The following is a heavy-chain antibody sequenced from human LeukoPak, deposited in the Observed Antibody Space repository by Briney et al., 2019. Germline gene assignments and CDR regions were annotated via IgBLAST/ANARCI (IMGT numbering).Heavy chain of an antibody. J-gene: IGHJ4*02. V-gene: IGHV3-30*18. CDR1: GFMFSAYG. D-gene: IGHD2-15*01. CDR3: AKDGDCGGGGCFPNNFNY. Sequence: QPGGSLRLSCAASGFMFSAYGMHWVRQAPGKGLEWVAFISSDGSHKNYADSVKGRFTMSRDNSKNTLYLEMNSLRSEDTAVYYCAKDGDCGGGGCFPNNFNYWGQGTLVTVSS. CDR2: ISSDGSHK.